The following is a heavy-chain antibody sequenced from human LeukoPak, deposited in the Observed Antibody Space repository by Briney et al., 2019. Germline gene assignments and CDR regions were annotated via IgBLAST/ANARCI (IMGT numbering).Heavy chain of an antibody. CDR3: AKGLVDPLNTMIVVVLHYDAFDI. D-gene: IGHD3-22*01. J-gene: IGHJ3*02. CDR2: ISGTGGST. V-gene: IGHV3-23*01. Sequence: PGGSLRLSCAASGFTFSTYAMTWVRQAPGKGLEWVSLISGTGGSTYYGDSVKGRFTISRDNSKNTLYLQMNSLRAEDTAVYYCAKGLVDPLNTMIVVVLHYDAFDIWGQGTMVTVSS. CDR1: GFTFSTYA.